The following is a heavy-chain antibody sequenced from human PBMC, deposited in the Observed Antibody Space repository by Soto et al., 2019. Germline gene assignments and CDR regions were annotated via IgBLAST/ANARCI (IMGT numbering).Heavy chain of an antibody. D-gene: IGHD3-16*02. Sequence: QITLKESGPTLVKPTQTLTLTCTFSGFSLSTSGVGVGWIRQPPGKALEWLALIYWDDDKRYSPSLKSRLTITKDPSKNQVVLTMTNMDPVDTASYYCAHRRAYYTYYDYIWGSYRYMPYFDYWGQGTLVTVSS. J-gene: IGHJ4*02. CDR1: GFSLSTSGVG. CDR2: IYWDDDK. V-gene: IGHV2-5*02. CDR3: AHRRAYYTYYDYIWGSYRYMPYFDY.